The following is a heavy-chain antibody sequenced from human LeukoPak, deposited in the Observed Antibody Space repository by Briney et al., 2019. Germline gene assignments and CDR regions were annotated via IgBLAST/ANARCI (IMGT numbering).Heavy chain of an antibody. D-gene: IGHD5-24*01. CDR2: IIPIFGIA. CDR1: GGTFSSYA. V-gene: IGHV1-69*04. J-gene: IGHJ4*02. CDR3: ASHPLLGMATIGRTFDY. Sequence: SVKVSCKASGGTFSSYAISRVRQAPGQGLEWMGRIIPIFGIANYAQKFQGRVTIAADKSTSTAYMELSSLRSEDTAVDYCASHPLLGMATIGRTFDYWGQGTLVTVSS.